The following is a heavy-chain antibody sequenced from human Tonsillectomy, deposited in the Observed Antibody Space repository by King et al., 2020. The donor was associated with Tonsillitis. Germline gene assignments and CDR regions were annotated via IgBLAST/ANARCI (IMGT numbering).Heavy chain of an antibody. CDR1: GFTFSTFG. J-gene: IGHJ1*01. D-gene: IGHD7-27*01. Sequence: VQLVESGGGVVQPGRSLRLSCAASGFTFSTFGLHWVRQAPGKGLEWVAVISYDGSHTYYSDSVKGRFTISRDNSKNTLYLQMSGLRLEDTAVYYCARESNTDWGYSAEYFHHWGQGTLVTVSS. V-gene: IGHV3-30*04. CDR3: ARESNTDWGYSAEYFHH. CDR2: ISYDGSHT.